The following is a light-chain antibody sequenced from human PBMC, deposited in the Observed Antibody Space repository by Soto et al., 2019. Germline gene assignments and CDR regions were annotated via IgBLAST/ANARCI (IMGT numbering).Light chain of an antibody. Sequence: DIQVTQSPSTLSASVGDRVTITCRASQSISSWLAWYQQKAGTAPKLLIYDASRFESGVPSRFSGSGSGTEFTLTISSLQPDDFATYYCQQYNSYSQTFCQGTKVDIK. J-gene: IGKJ1*01. CDR2: DAS. CDR1: QSISSW. CDR3: QQYNSYSQT. V-gene: IGKV1-5*01.